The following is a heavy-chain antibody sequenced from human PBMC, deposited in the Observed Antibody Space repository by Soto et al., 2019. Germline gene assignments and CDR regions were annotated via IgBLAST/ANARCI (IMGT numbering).Heavy chain of an antibody. CDR2: INHSGST. CDR3: ARIRSTVTTSYYYYMDV. Sequence: SETLSLTCAVYGGSFSGYYWSWIRQPPGKGLEWIGEINHSGSTNYNPSLKSRVTISVDTSKNQFSLKLSSVTAADTAVYYCARIRSTVTTSYYYYMDVWGKGTTVTVSS. D-gene: IGHD4-17*01. J-gene: IGHJ6*03. CDR1: GGSFSGYY. V-gene: IGHV4-34*01.